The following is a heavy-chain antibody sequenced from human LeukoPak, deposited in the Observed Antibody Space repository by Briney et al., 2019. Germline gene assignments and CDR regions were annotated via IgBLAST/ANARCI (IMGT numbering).Heavy chain of an antibody. V-gene: IGHV1-18*01. Sequence: ASVKVSCKASGYTFTSYGISWARQAPGQGLEWMGWISAYNGNTNYAQKLQGRVTMTTDTSTSTAYMELRSLRSDDTAVYYCARDRETGATRPLDAFDIRGQGTMVTVSS. CDR2: ISAYNGNT. J-gene: IGHJ3*02. CDR3: ARDRETGATRPLDAFDI. CDR1: GYTFTSYG. D-gene: IGHD1-26*01.